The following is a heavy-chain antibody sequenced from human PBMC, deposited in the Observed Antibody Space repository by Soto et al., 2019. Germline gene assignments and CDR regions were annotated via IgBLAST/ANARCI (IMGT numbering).Heavy chain of an antibody. D-gene: IGHD3-10*01. Sequence: ASVKVSCKASGGTFSSYAISWVRQAPGQGLEWMGGIIPIFGTANYAQKFQGRVTITADESTSTAYMELSSLRSEDTAVYYCARGRITMVRGVKYYYYGMDVWGQGTTVTVSS. V-gene: IGHV1-69*13. J-gene: IGHJ6*02. CDR2: IIPIFGTA. CDR3: ARGRITMVRGVKYYYYGMDV. CDR1: GGTFSSYA.